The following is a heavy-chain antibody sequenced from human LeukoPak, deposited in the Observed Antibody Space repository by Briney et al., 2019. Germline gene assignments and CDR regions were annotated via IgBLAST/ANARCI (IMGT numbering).Heavy chain of an antibody. CDR1: GHSLSGSSYY. Sequence: PSETLSLTCTVSGHSLSGSSYYWSWIRQPQGKGLDWIEEINHSGSTIYNTSLKSRVTISVDTSKNQFSLKLSSVTAADPAVYYCARGRSFWGSYRCDYWGQGTLVTVSS. CDR3: ARGRSFWGSYRCDY. V-gene: IGHV4-34*01. CDR2: INHSGST. J-gene: IGHJ4*02. D-gene: IGHD3-16*02.